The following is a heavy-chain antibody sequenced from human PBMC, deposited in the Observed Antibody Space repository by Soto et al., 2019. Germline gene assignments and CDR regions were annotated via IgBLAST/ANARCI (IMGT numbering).Heavy chain of an antibody. CDR3: ARGAYDILTGYSYWFDP. J-gene: IGHJ5*02. CDR2: INPSGGST. CDR1: GYTFTSYY. D-gene: IGHD3-9*01. Sequence: ASVKVSCKASGYTFTSYYMHWVRQAPGQGLEWMGIINPSGGSTSYAQKFQGRVTMTRDTSTSTVYMELSSLRSEDTAVYYCARGAYDILTGYSYWFDPWGQGTLVTVSS. V-gene: IGHV1-46*01.